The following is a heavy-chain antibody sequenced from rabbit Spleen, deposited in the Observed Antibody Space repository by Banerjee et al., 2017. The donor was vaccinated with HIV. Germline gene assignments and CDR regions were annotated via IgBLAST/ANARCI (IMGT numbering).Heavy chain of an antibody. CDR1: GFSFSSGYY. J-gene: IGHJ4*01. CDR2: TGTGSGST. D-gene: IGHD6-1*01. V-gene: IGHV1S40*01. Sequence: QQLVESGGGLVKPGASLTLTCKASGFSFSSGYYMSWVRQAPGKGLEWIGCTGTGSGSTYYASWAKGRFTISKTSSTTVTLQMTSLTAADTATYFCASAYAGYAGFGYATLDYFNLWGPGTLVTVS. CDR3: ASAYAGYAGFGYATLDYFNL.